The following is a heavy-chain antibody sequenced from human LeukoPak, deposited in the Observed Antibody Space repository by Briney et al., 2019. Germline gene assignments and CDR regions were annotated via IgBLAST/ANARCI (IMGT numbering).Heavy chain of an antibody. Sequence: SETLSLTCAVSGGSISSSNWWSWVRQPPGKGLEWIGEIYHSGSTNYNPSLKSRVTISVDKSKNQFSLKLSSVTAADTAVYYCARTFEHCSGGSCHDYWGQGTLVTVSS. D-gene: IGHD2-15*01. V-gene: IGHV4-4*02. CDR2: IYHSGST. CDR1: GGSISSSNW. CDR3: ARTFEHCSGGSCHDY. J-gene: IGHJ4*02.